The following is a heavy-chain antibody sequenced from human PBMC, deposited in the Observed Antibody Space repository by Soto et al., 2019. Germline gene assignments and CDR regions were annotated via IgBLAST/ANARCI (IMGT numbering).Heavy chain of an antibody. CDR2: TWSDGSNK. CDR3: ARVRGSCWYFDS. V-gene: IGHV3-33*01. Sequence: QVQLVESGGGVAQPGRSLTLSCAASGFTFSRSGMHWVRQAPGKGLEWVAGTWSDGSNKYYADSVKGRFTISRDNSQNTRYRQMNGLSPDDNAVYYCARVRGSCWYFDSWGQGVLVTVSS. D-gene: IGHD6-19*01. CDR1: GFTFSRSG. J-gene: IGHJ4*02.